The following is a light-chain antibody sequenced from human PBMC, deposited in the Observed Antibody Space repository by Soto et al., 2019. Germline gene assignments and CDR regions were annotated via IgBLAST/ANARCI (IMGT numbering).Light chain of an antibody. CDR3: SSYTSSSTLV. CDR1: SSDVGAYNY. J-gene: IGLJ2*01. Sequence: QSALTQPASVSGSPGQSITISCTGTSSDVGAYNYVSWFQQHPGKAPKLMIYEVSNRPPGVSNRFSGSKSGNTASLTISGLQPEDEADYYCSSYTSSSTLVFGGGTKVTVL. CDR2: EVS. V-gene: IGLV2-14*01.